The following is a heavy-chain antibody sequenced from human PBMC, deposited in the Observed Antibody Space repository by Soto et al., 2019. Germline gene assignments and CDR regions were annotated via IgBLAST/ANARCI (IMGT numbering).Heavy chain of an antibody. CDR3: ARSNTILPFDY. Sequence: GASVKVSCKASGGTFSSYTISWVRQAPGQGLEWMGRIIPILGIANYAQKFQGRVTIAADKSTSTAYMELSSLRSEDTAVYYCARSNTILPFDYWGQGTLVTVSS. CDR2: IIPILGIA. J-gene: IGHJ4*02. V-gene: IGHV1-69*02. CDR1: GGTFSSYT. D-gene: IGHD3-9*01.